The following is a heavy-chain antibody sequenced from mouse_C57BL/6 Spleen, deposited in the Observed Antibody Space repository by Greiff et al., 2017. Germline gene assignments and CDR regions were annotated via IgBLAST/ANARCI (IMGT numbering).Heavy chain of an antibody. J-gene: IGHJ1*03. V-gene: IGHV1-42*01. Sequence: EVMLVESGPELVKPGASVKISCKASGYSFTGYYMNWVKQSPEKSLEWIGEINPSTGGTTYNQKFKAKATLTVDKSSSTAYMQLKSLTSEDSAVYYCARYGGSSYRYWYFDVWGTGTTVTVSS. CDR2: INPSTGGT. CDR3: ARYGGSSYRYWYFDV. D-gene: IGHD1-1*01. CDR1: GYSFTGYY.